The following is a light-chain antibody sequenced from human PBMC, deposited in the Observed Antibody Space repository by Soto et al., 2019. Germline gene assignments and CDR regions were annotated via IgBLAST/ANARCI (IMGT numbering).Light chain of an antibody. CDR3: QQFNSYPT. CDR1: QGISSY. V-gene: IGKV1-9*01. J-gene: IGKJ4*01. CDR2: AAS. Sequence: DIQLTQSPSFLSASVGDGVTITCRASQGISSYLAWYQQRPGKAPKLLIYAASTLQSGVPSRFSSSGSGTEFTLTISSLQPEDFATYYCQQFNSYPTFGGGTKVEIK.